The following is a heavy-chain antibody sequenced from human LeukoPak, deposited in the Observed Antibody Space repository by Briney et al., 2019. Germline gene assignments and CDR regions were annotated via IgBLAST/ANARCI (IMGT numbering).Heavy chain of an antibody. CDR2: IRSKAYGGTT. D-gene: IGHD5-18*01. CDR1: GFTFGDYA. CDR3: STWIQLWLRSQAFDI. Sequence: PGGSLRLSCTASGFTFGDYAMSGFRQAPGKGLEWVGFIRSKAYGGTTEYAASVKGRFTISRDDSKSIAYLQMNSLKTEDTAVYYCSTWIQLWLRSQAFDIWGQGTMVTVSS. V-gene: IGHV3-49*03. J-gene: IGHJ3*02.